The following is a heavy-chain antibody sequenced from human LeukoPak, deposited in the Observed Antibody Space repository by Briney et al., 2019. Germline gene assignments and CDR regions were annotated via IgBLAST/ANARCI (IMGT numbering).Heavy chain of an antibody. CDR3: TRDPYSSDWYDY. CDR1: GFSFSNSV. J-gene: IGHJ4*02. Sequence: GGSLRLSCAASGFSFSNSVTHWVRQAPGKGLEWGGFIRREPYGGTPESAASVKGRFTISRDDSKTIAYLQMNSLKTEDTAVYYCTRDPYSSDWYDYWGQGTLVTVSS. D-gene: IGHD6-19*01. CDR2: IRREPYGGTP. V-gene: IGHV3-49*04.